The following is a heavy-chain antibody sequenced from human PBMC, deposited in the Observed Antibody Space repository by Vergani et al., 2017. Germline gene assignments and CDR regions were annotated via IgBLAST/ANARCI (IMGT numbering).Heavy chain of an antibody. D-gene: IGHD3-22*01. V-gene: IGHV5-10-1*03. Sequence: EVQLVQSGAEVKKPGESLRISCKGSGYSFTSYWISWVRQMPGKGLEWMGRIDPSDSYTNYSPSFQGHVTISADKSISTAYLQWSSLKASDTAMYYCARHGSSTYYYDSSGYYYYYYYMDVWGKGTTVTVSS. CDR1: GYSFTSYW. CDR2: IDPSDSYT. J-gene: IGHJ6*03. CDR3: ARHGSSTYYYDSSGYYYYYYYMDV.